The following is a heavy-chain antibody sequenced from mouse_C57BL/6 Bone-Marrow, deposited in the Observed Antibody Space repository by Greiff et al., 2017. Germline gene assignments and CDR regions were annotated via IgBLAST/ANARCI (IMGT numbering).Heavy chain of an antibody. CDR1: GYTFTSYW. Sequence: QVQLQQPGAELVKPGASVKVSCKASGYTFTSYWMHWVKQRPGQGLEWIGRIHPSDSDTNYNQKFKGKATLTVDKSSSTAYMQLSSLTSEDSAVYYCAIGGYGSSYRYYAMDYWGQGTSVTVSS. V-gene: IGHV1-74*01. CDR3: AIGGYGSSYRYYAMDY. J-gene: IGHJ4*01. D-gene: IGHD1-1*01. CDR2: IHPSDSDT.